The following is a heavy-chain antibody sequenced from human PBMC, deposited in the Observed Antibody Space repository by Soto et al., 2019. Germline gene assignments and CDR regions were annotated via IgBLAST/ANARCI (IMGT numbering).Heavy chain of an antibody. D-gene: IGHD2-15*01. V-gene: IGHV4-39*01. CDR3: ARGRGDIVVVVAATPSYAFDS. J-gene: IGHJ3*02. Sequence: PSETLSLTCTVSGGSISSSSYYWGWIRQPPGKGLEWIGSIYYSGSTYYNPSLKSRVTISVDTSKNQFSLKLSSVTAADTAVYYCARGRGDIVVVVAATPSYAFDSWGQGTMVTVSS. CDR1: GGSISSSSYY. CDR2: IYYSGST.